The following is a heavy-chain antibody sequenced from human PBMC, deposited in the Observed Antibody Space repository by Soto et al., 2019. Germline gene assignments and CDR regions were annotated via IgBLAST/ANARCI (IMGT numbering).Heavy chain of an antibody. CDR1: GFTFSSYA. V-gene: IGHV3-23*01. J-gene: IGHJ4*02. D-gene: IGHD3-16*01. CDR3: AKITGKWPYDYVWGSPPNLIHFDY. Sequence: EVQLLESGGGLVQPGGSLRLSCAASGFTFSSYAMSWVRQAPGKGLEWVSAISGSGGSTYYADSVKGRFTISRDNSKNTLYLQMNSLRAEDTAVYYCAKITGKWPYDYVWGSPPNLIHFDYWGQGTLVTVSS. CDR2: ISGSGGST.